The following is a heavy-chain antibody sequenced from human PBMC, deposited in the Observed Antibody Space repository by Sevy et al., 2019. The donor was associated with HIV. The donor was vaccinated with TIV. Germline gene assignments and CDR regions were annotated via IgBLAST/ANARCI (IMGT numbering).Heavy chain of an antibody. J-gene: IGHJ6*02. CDR2: ISYDGSNK. CDR1: GFTFSSYA. CDR3: ARGHYYVPYYYGMDV. V-gene: IGHV3-30-3*01. D-gene: IGHD1-26*01. Sequence: GGSLRLSCAASGFTFSSYAMHWVRQAPGKGLEWVAVISYDGSNKYYADSVKGRFTISRDNSKNMLYLQMNSLRAEDTAVYYCARGHYYVPYYYGMDVWGQGTTVTVSS.